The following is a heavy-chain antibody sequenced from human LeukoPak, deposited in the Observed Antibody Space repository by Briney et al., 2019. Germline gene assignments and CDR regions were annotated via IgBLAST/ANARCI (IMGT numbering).Heavy chain of an antibody. CDR1: GFTFSSYA. Sequence: GGSLRLSCAASGFTFSSYAMHWVRQAPGKGLEWVAVISYDGSNKYYADSVKGRFTISRDNSKNTLYLQMNSLRAEDTAVYYCARAQGEYHYDSSGPWENAFDIWGQGTMVTVSS. J-gene: IGHJ3*02. V-gene: IGHV3-30*01. CDR3: ARAQGEYHYDSSGPWENAFDI. D-gene: IGHD3-22*01. CDR2: ISYDGSNK.